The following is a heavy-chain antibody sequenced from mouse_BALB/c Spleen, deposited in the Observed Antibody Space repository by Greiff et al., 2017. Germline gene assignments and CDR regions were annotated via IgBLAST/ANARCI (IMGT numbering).Heavy chain of an antibody. CDR3: ARQSGSRSYFDY. CDR1: GFTFSSYG. CDR2: ISSGGSYT. V-gene: IGHV5-6*01. J-gene: IGHJ2*01. D-gene: IGHD1-1*01. Sequence: EVQLVESGGDLVKPGGSLKLSCAASGFTFSSYGMSWVRQTPDKRLEWVATISSGGSYTYYPDSVKGRFTISRDNAKNTLYLQMSSLKSEDTAMYYCARQSGSRSYFDYWGQGTTLTVSS.